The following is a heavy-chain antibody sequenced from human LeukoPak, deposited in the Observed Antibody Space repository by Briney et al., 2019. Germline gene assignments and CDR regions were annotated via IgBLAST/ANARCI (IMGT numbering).Heavy chain of an antibody. CDR2: INNSGNTI. Sequence: PGGSLRLSCAASGLTFSSYAMNWVRQAPGKGLEWVSSINNSGNTIYYADSVKGRFTISRDNSKNSLYLQMNSLRAEDTAVYYCASGAQSDYWGQGTLVTVSS. CDR1: GLTFSSYA. CDR3: ASGAQSDY. J-gene: IGHJ4*02. D-gene: IGHD1-26*01. V-gene: IGHV3-48*03.